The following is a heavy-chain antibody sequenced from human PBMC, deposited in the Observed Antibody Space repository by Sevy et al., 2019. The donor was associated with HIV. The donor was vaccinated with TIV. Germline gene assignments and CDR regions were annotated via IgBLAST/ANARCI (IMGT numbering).Heavy chain of an antibody. J-gene: IGHJ4*02. CDR2: ISSSSSYI. CDR1: GFTFSSYS. V-gene: IGHV3-21*01. Sequence: GGSLRLSCAASGFTFSSYSMNWVRQAPGKGLEWVSSISSSSSYIYYADSVKGRFTISRDNAKNSLYLQMNSLRAEDTAVYYCARDSGVQGEGFWSRYYTMEHYFDYWGQGTLVTVSS. D-gene: IGHD3-3*01. CDR3: ARDSGVQGEGFWSRYYTMEHYFDY.